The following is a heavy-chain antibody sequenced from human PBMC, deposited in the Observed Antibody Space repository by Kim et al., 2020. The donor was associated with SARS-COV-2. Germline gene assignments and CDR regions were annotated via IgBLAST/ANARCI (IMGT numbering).Heavy chain of an antibody. D-gene: IGHD3-16*01. J-gene: IGHJ4*01. CDR3: VAGGTYLGV. CDR2: INQDSSEK. V-gene: IGHV3-7*01. CDR1: GFTFKKYR. Sequence: GGSLRLSCSVSGFTFKKYRMTWVRQAPGKGLEWVANINQDSSEKFYVDSVKGRFTISRDNARDSLYLQMDSLRVEDTAVYYCVAGGTYLGVWGHGTLVTV.